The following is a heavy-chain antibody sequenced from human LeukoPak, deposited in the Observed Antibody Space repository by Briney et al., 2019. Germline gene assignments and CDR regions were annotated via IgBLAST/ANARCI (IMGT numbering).Heavy chain of an antibody. CDR3: ARGGEGYCNSTSCYRTFDY. CDR1: GGSISSGGYY. V-gene: IGHV4-31*03. CDR2: IYYSGST. J-gene: IGHJ4*02. D-gene: IGHD2-2*02. Sequence: SETLSLTCTVSGGSISSGGYYWSWIRQHPGKGLEWIGYIYYSGSTYYNPSLKSRVTISVDTSKNQFSLKLSSVTAADTAVYYCARGGEGYCNSTSCYRTFDYWGQGTLVTVSS.